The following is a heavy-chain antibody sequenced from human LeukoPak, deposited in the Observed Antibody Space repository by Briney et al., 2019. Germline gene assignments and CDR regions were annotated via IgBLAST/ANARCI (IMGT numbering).Heavy chain of an antibody. V-gene: IGHV3-48*01. D-gene: IGHD6-6*01. Sequence: GGSLRLSCAVSGFTLSLYGMNWVRQAPGKGLEWISHISASSSGIFYADSVKGRFITSRDNTRSSLYLQMNSLRAEDTAVYYCVRDPSSVRLPFGSWGQGNLVTVSS. CDR2: ISASSSGI. J-gene: IGHJ4*02. CDR1: GFTLSLYG. CDR3: VRDPSSVRLPFGS.